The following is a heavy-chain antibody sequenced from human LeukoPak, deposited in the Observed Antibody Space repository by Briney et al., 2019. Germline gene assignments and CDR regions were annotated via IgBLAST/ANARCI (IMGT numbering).Heavy chain of an antibody. CDR3: AKDRSGWELLERFDY. D-gene: IGHD1-26*01. J-gene: IGHJ4*02. CDR2: ISGSGGST. V-gene: IGHV3-23*01. CDR1: GFTFSSYA. Sequence: GGSLRLSCAASGFTFSSYAMSWVRQAPGKGLEWVSAISGSGGSTYYADSVKGRFTISRDNSKNTLYLQMNSLRAEDTAVYYCAKDRSGWELLERFDYWGRGALVTVSS.